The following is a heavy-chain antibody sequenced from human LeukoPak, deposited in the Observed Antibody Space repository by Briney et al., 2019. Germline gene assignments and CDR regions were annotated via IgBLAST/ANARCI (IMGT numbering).Heavy chain of an antibody. CDR3: AKISGWYEEGLDYFDY. V-gene: IGHV3-33*06. Sequence: GRSLRLSCAASGFTFSSYGMHWVRQAPGKGLEWVAVIWYDGSNKYYADSVKGRFTISRDNSKNTLYLQVNSLRAEDTAVYYCAKISGWYEEGLDYFDYWGQGTLVTVSS. D-gene: IGHD6-19*01. CDR1: GFTFSSYG. CDR2: IWYDGSNK. J-gene: IGHJ4*02.